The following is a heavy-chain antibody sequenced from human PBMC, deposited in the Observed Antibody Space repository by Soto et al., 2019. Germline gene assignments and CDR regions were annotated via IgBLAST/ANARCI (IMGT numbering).Heavy chain of an antibody. CDR1: GFIFEDYD. J-gene: IGHJ4*02. Sequence: EVQLVESGGGLAQPGRSLRLSCVASGFIFEDYDIHWVRQVPGKGLEWVSSISSNSGAIKYADSVKGRFTLSRDNAKNSMYLQMNGLRVEDTAFYFCVKGTFSSSKVIFDYWGQGTLVTVSS. V-gene: IGHV3-9*01. D-gene: IGHD6-6*01. CDR2: ISSNSGAI. CDR3: VKGTFSSSKVIFDY.